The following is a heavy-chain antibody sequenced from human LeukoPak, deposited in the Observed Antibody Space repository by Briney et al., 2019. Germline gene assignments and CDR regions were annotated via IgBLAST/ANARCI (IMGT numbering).Heavy chain of an antibody. J-gene: IGHJ5*02. CDR3: ARDLGSEIDYYYDSSGYYST. Sequence: PGGSLRLSYAASGFTFSSNGMHWVRQAPGKGLEWVAAIWYDGSKEYYADSAKGRFSISRDNSKNTLYLQMNSLRAEDTAVYYCARDLGSEIDYYYDSSGYYSTWGQGTLVTVSS. CDR1: GFTFSSNG. D-gene: IGHD3-22*01. V-gene: IGHV3-33*01. CDR2: IWYDGSKE.